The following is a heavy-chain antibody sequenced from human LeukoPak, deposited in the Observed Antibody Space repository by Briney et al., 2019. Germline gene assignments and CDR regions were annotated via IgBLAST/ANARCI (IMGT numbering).Heavy chain of an antibody. CDR1: GFTASNKD. J-gene: IGHJ4*02. V-gene: IGHV3-66*04. D-gene: IGHD4-17*01. CDR3: TRRRGGYGEGEFDY. Sequence: PGGFLRLSCAASGFTASNKDMIWVRQAPGKGPQCVSYIRDDGSTAYADSVKGRFTVSRDDSKNTLYLQMNSLRVEDTAVYYCTRRRGGYGEGEFDYWGQGTLVTVSS. CDR2: IRDDGST.